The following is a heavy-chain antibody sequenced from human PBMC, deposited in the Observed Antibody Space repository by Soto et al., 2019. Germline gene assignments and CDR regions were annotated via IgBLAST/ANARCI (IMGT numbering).Heavy chain of an antibody. CDR1: GGSISSYY. V-gene: IGHV4-59*01. Sequence: QVQLQESGPGLVKPSETLSLTCTVSGGSISSYYWSWIRQPPGKGLEWIGYIYYTGSTNYNPSPKSRVTISVDTSTHQFSLQLSSVTAADTAVYYCANFNGYFDLWGRGPLVTVSS. J-gene: IGHJ2*01. CDR2: IYYTGST. CDR3: ANFNGYFDL.